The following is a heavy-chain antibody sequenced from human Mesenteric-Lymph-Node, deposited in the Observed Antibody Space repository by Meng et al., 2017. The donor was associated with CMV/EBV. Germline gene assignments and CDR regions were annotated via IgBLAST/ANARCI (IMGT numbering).Heavy chain of an antibody. Sequence: GESLKISCAASGFTFSDYAMHWVRQAPGKGLEWVAVISYDGNNKYYADSVRGRFTISRDNSKNTLHLQMNTLRPDDTAVYFCARVIRCTSINCYRALDIWGQGTLVTVSS. J-gene: IGHJ3*02. D-gene: IGHD2-21*02. CDR1: GFTFSDYA. CDR2: ISYDGNNK. CDR3: ARVIRCTSINCYRALDI. V-gene: IGHV3-30-3*01.